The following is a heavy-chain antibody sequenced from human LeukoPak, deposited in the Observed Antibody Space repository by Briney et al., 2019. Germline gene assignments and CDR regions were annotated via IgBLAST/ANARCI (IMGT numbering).Heavy chain of an antibody. V-gene: IGHV4-39*07. CDR3: ARSYGSGNYFDY. J-gene: IGHJ4*02. D-gene: IGHD3-10*01. Sequence: SETLSLTCTVSGGSISSSSYYWGWIRQPPGKGLDWIASISYSGSTYYNPSLKSRVTISVDTSKNQFSLQLSSVTAADTAVYYCARSYGSGNYFDYWGQGTLVTVSS. CDR2: ISYSGST. CDR1: GGSISSSSYY.